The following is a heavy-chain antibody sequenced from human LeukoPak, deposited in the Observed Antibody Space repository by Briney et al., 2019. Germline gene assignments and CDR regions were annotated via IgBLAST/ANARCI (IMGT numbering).Heavy chain of an antibody. CDR2: IKQDGSQT. CDR1: GFTFSTYW. D-gene: IGHD6-19*01. J-gene: IGHJ6*03. Sequence: GGSLRLSCEASGFTFSTYWMSWVRQAPEKGLEWVANIKQDGSQTYHADSVKGRFTISRDNAENSLYLQMNSLRVEDTAVYYCAKDPSSGWYKFYYMDVWGKGTTVTVSS. V-gene: IGHV3-7*01. CDR3: AKDPSSGWYKFYYMDV.